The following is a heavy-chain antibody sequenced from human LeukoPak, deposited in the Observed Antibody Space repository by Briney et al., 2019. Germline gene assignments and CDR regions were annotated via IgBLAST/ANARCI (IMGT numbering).Heavy chain of an antibody. J-gene: IGHJ3*02. CDR2: IYPGDSDT. D-gene: IGHD6-13*01. CDR3: ARPIAAAPYAFDT. Sequence: GESLKISCKGSGYSFTSYWFGWVRQMPGKGLEWMGIIYPGDSDTRYSPSFQGQVTISADKSISTAYLQWSSLKASDTAMYYCARPIAAAPYAFDTWGQGTMVTVSS. CDR1: GYSFTSYW. V-gene: IGHV5-51*01.